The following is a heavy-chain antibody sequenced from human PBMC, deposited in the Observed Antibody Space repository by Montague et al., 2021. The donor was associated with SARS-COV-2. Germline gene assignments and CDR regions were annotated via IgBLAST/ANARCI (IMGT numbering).Heavy chain of an antibody. D-gene: IGHD3-22*01. J-gene: IGHJ3*02. CDR2: ISHSGDT. CDR3: ARAVIVVSRDASDI. V-gene: IGHV4-4*02. Sequence: SETLSLTCTVSGGSISTTNWWSWVRQPPGKGLEWIGEISHSGDTXXNSSVRSRVTILLDKSNNQFSLKLSSVTAADTAVYYCARAVIVVSRDASDIWGRGTLVIVSS. CDR1: GGSISTTNW.